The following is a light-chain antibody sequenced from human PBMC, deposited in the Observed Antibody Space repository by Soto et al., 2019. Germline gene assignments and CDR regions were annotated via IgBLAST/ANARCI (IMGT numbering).Light chain of an antibody. CDR1: QGISKW. Sequence: DIQMTQSPSSVSASVGDRVTITCRASQGISKWLAWYQQKPVKAPNLLIYVASTLQSGVPSRFSGSGSGTDFTLTSSRLQSEEFATYYCQQYDEFPLTFGGGTKVQIK. CDR3: QQYDEFPLT. V-gene: IGKV1-12*01. CDR2: VAS. J-gene: IGKJ4*02.